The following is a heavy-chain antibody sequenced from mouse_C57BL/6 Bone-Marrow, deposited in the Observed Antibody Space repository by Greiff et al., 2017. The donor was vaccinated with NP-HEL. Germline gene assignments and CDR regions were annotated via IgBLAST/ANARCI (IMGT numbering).Heavy chain of an antibody. V-gene: IGHV1-9*01. CDR1: GYTFTGYW. J-gene: IGHJ1*03. CDR3: ARGGPYYGSSCWYFDV. CDR2: ILPGSGST. D-gene: IGHD1-1*01. Sequence: QVQLKESGAELMKPGASVKLSCKATGYTFTGYWLEWVKQRPGHGLEWIGEILPGSGSTNYNEKFKGKATFTADTSSNTAYMQLSSLTTEDSAIYYCARGGPYYGSSCWYFDVWGTGTTVTVSS.